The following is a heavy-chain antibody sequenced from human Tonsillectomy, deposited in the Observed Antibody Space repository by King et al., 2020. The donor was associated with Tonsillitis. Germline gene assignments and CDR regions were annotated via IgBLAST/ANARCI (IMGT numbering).Heavy chain of an antibody. J-gene: IGHJ4*02. CDR1: GGSISTYY. CDR3: ARTSSYFDY. V-gene: IGHV4-59*01. CDR2: IHYSGST. Sequence: VQLQESGPGLVKPSETLSLTCTVSGGSISTYYWSWIRQPPGKGLEWIGFIHYSGSTNYNPSLKSRVTISVDTSKSQFSLRLSSVTAADTAVYYCARTSSYFDYWGQGTLVTVSS.